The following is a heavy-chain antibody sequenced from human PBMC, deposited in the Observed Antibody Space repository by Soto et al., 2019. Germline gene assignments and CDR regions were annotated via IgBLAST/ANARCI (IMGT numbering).Heavy chain of an antibody. V-gene: IGHV1-46*01. CDR3: ARGDIVVVVAATPYGMDV. CDR2: SNPSGGST. D-gene: IGHD2-15*01. J-gene: IGHJ6*02. Sequence: QVQLVQSGAEVKKPGASVKVSCKASGYTFTSYYMHWVRQAPGQGLELLGISNPSGGSTGYAEKLQVRVTMTRDTATSTVYMELSSLRSEDTAVYYCARGDIVVVVAATPYGMDVWGQGTTVTVSS. CDR1: GYTFTSYY.